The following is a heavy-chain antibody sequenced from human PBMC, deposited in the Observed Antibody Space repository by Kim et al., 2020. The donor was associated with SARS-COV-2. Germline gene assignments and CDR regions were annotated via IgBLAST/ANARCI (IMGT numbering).Heavy chain of an antibody. CDR2: IYYTGST. Sequence: SETLSLTCTASGGSIRSSSHHWGWIRQPPGKGLEWIGSIYYTGSTYYNPSLKSRVTISVDTSKNQFSLRLSSVTAADTAVHYCARTHFWNYYPFIHFYYG. D-gene: IGHD3-3*02. J-gene: IGHJ6*01. V-gene: IGHV4-39*01. CDR1: GGSIRSSSHH. CDR3: ARTHFWNYYPFIHFYYG.